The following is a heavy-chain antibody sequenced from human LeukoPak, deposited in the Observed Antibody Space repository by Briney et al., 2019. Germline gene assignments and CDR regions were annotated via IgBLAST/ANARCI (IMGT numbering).Heavy chain of an antibody. V-gene: IGHV3-7*04. CDR3: ARVYGDYFDY. J-gene: IGHJ4*02. CDR1: GFTFSSYN. CDR2: IKQDGSEK. Sequence: PGGSLRLSCAASGFTFSSYNMNWVRQAPGKGLEWVANIKQDGSEKYYVDSVKGRFTISRDNAKNSLYLQMNSLRAEDTAVYYCARVYGDYFDYWGQGTLVTVSS. D-gene: IGHD4-17*01.